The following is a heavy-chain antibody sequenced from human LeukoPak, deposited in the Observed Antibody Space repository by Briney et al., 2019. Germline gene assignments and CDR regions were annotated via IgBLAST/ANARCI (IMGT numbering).Heavy chain of an antibody. CDR2: IYHSGST. J-gene: IGHJ6*03. Sequence: PESLCLSRAVYGGSFSGYYWSWIREPPRKGLWWSGEIYHSGSTNYNPSLTSRVTISVDTSKNKFSLKLSSVTAADTAVYYCARGRGSGSYNPRSPYYYYYMDVWGKGTTVTVSS. CDR1: GGSFSGYY. V-gene: IGHV4-34*01. D-gene: IGHD3-10*01. CDR3: ARGRGSGSYNPRSPYYYYYMDV.